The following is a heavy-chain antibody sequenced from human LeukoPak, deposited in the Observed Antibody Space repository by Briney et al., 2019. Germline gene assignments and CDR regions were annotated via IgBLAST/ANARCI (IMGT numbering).Heavy chain of an antibody. CDR3: ARDSYSSSWYSSAYYFDF. Sequence: PGGSLRLSCAASGFTFSDYYMSWIRRAPGKGLEWVSYISSSSSYTNYADSVKGRFTISRDNAKNSLYLQMNSLRAEDTAVYYCARDSYSSSWYSSAYYFDFWGQGTLVTVSS. CDR2: ISSSSSYT. CDR1: GFTFSDYY. J-gene: IGHJ4*02. D-gene: IGHD6-13*01. V-gene: IGHV3-11*06.